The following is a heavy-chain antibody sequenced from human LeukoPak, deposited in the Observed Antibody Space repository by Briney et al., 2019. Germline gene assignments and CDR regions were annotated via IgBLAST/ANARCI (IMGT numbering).Heavy chain of an antibody. D-gene: IGHD6-13*01. J-gene: IGHJ4*02. CDR1: GGSFSGYY. V-gene: IGHV4-34*01. CDR3: ASFSGSSRDY. Sequence: SETLSLTCAVYGGSFSGYYWSWIRQPPGKGLEWIGEINHSGSTNYNPSLKSRVTISVDTFKNQFSLKLSSVTAADTAVYYCASFSGSSRDYWGQGTLVTVSS. CDR2: INHSGST.